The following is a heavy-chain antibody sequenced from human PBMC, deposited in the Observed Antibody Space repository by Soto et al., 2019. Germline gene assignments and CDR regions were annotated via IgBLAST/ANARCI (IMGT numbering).Heavy chain of an antibody. CDR1: GGSVSSGSYY. CDR2: IYYSGST. D-gene: IGHD3-22*01. J-gene: IGHJ4*02. V-gene: IGHV4-61*01. CDR3: ARVYDSSVNFDY. Sequence: QVQLQESGPGLVKPSETLSLTCTVSGGSVSSGSYYWSWIRQPPGKGLEWIGYIYYSGSTNYNPSLKSRVTISVDTSKNQSSLKLSSVTAADTAAYYCARVYDSSVNFDYWGQGTLVTVSS.